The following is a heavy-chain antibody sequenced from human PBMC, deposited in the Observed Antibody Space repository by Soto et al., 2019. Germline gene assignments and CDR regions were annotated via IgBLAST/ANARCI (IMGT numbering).Heavy chain of an antibody. CDR3: ARESRRSVTTSPIFYGMDV. Sequence: QVQLQESGPGLVKPSETLSLTCTVSGGSVSSGSYYWSWIRQPPGQGLEWIGSIYYSGSTNYNPSLQSRVTISVETSKNQFSLKLSSVTAADTAVYYCARESRRSVTTSPIFYGMDVWGQGTTVTVSS. CDR2: IYYSGST. D-gene: IGHD4-4*01. J-gene: IGHJ6*02. V-gene: IGHV4-61*01. CDR1: GGSVSSGSYY.